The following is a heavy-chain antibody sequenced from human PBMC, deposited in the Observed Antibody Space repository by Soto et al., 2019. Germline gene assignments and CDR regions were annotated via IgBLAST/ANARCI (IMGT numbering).Heavy chain of an antibody. CDR2: INPNSGGT. V-gene: IGHV1-2*04. J-gene: IGHJ6*02. CDR3: ARGGVGILYYYGKDV. CDR1: GYTFTGYY. Sequence: QVQLVQSGAEVKKPGASVKVSCKASGYTFTGYYMHWVRQAPGQGLEWMGWINPNSGGTNYAQKFQGSVTTTRDTSISTAYMELSRLRSDDTAVYYCARGGVGILYYYGKDVWGQGTTVTVSS. D-gene: IGHD2-15*01.